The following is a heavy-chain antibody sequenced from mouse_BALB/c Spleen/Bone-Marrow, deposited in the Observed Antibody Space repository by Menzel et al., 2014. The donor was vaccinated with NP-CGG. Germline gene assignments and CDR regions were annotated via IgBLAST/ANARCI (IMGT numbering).Heavy chain of an antibody. J-gene: IGHJ3*01. CDR1: GYTFTDYV. CDR3: AGELRFGY. D-gene: IGHD4-1*01. CDR2: IYPGSGSI. V-gene: IGHV1-77*01. Sequence: VQVVESGPDLVKPGASVKMSCKASGYTFTDYVISWVKQRTGQGLEWIGEIYPGSGSIYYNEKFKGKATLTADKSSNTAYMQLSSLTSEDSEVYFCAGELRFGYWGQGTLVTVSA.